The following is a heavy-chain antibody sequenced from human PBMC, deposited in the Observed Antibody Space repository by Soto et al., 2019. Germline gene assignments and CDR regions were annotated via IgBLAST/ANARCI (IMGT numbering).Heavy chain of an antibody. V-gene: IGHV4-61*01. CDR1: GGSVSSGSYY. Sequence: SETLSLTCTVCGGSVSSGSYYWSWIRQPPGKGLEWIGYIYYSGSTNYNPSLKSRVTISVDTSKNQFSLKLSSVTAADTAVYYCARADNFNYYDFWSGPKPIDYWGQGTLVTVSS. CDR2: IYYSGST. D-gene: IGHD3-3*01. CDR3: ARADNFNYYDFWSGPKPIDY. J-gene: IGHJ4*02.